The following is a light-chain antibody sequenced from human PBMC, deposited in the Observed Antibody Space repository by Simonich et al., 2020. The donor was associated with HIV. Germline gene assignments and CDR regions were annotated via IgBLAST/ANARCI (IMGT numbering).Light chain of an antibody. CDR1: ALPKEH. CDR3: YSTDSSGNHRV. Sequence: SYELTQPPSVSVSPGQTARITCSGDALPKEHAYWYQQKSGQAPVLVIYEESERPSGIPERFSGSSSGTMATLTISGAQVEDEGDYYCYSTDSSGNHRVFGGGTKLTVL. J-gene: IGLJ3*02. CDR2: EES. V-gene: IGLV3-10*01.